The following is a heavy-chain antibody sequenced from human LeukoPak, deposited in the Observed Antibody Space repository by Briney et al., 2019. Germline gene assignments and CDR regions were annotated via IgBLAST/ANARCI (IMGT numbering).Heavy chain of an antibody. CDR3: ARYYYAYNWFDP. Sequence: PSETLSLTCAVYGGSFSGYYWSWIRQPPGKGLEWIGSIYYSGSTYYNPSLKSRVTLSVDTSKNQFSLKLSSVTAADTAMYFCARYYYAYNWFDPWGQGTLVTVSS. CDR1: GGSFSGYY. D-gene: IGHD3-10*01. CDR2: IYYSGST. J-gene: IGHJ5*02. V-gene: IGHV4-34*10.